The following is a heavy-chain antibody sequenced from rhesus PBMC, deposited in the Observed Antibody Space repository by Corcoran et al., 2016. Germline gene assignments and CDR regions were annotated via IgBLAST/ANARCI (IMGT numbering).Heavy chain of an antibody. J-gene: IGHJ4*01. CDR3: ARHGPSGYFHFDY. D-gene: IGHD3-28*01. V-gene: IGHV4-93*02. CDR1: GGSISSSNW. CDR2: IYCSGGST. Sequence: QVQLQESGPAVVKPSETLSLTCAVSGGSISSSNWWSWIRQSPGKGLEWIGGIYCSGGSTEHNPSLKSRVTISIDTSKNQFSRKLSSVTAADTAVYYCARHGPSGYFHFDYWGQGVLVTVSS.